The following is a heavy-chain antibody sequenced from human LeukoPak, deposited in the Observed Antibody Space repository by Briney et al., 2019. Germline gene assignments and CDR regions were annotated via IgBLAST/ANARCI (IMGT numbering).Heavy chain of an antibody. CDR3: ARVGWAAGTFDY. D-gene: IGHD6-13*01. V-gene: IGHV4-39*01. CDR1: GGSISSSSYY. J-gene: IGHJ4*02. CDR2: IYYSGST. Sequence: PSETLSLTCTVSGGSISSSSYYSGGSRPPPGEGLGWIGSIYYSGSTYYNPSLKSRVTISVDTSKNQFSLKLSSVTAADTAVYDCARVGWAAGTFDYWGQGTLVTVSS.